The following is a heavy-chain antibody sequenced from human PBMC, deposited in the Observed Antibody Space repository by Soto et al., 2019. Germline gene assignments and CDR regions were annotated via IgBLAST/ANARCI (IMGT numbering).Heavy chain of an antibody. Sequence: ASVKVSCKASGYTFTSYGISWVRQAPGQGLEWMGWISAYNGNTNYAQKLQGRVTMTTDTSTSTAYMELRSLRSDDTAVYYCATNRIIAAAGGYYYYGMDVWGQGTTVTVSS. CDR2: ISAYNGNT. J-gene: IGHJ6*02. CDR3: ATNRIIAAAGGYYYYGMDV. CDR1: GYTFTSYG. V-gene: IGHV1-18*01. D-gene: IGHD6-13*01.